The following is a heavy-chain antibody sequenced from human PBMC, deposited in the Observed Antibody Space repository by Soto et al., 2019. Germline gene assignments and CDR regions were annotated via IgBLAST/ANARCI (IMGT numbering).Heavy chain of an antibody. D-gene: IGHD1-26*01. CDR3: ASAVGGSYYYYYYGMDV. J-gene: IGHJ6*02. V-gene: IGHV5-10-1*01. Sequence: PGESLKISCKGSGYSFTSYWISWVRQMPGKGLEWMGRIDPSDSYTNYSPSFQGHVTISADKSISTAYLQWSSLKASDTAMYYCASAVGGSYYYYYYGMDVWGQGTTVTVSS. CDR2: IDPSDSYT. CDR1: GYSFTSYW.